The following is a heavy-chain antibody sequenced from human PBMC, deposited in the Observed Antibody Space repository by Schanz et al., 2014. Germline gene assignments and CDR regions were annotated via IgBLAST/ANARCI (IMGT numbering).Heavy chain of an antibody. CDR3: ARDTTWRLDL. D-gene: IGHD1-1*01. V-gene: IGHV4-61*02. Sequence: QVQLQESGPGLVKPSQTLSLTCTVSGGSIRSGTYYWSWIRQPAGKALEWVGRVFPNGITNYNPSLKIRVAISLATANIEFSLPLTSLTAADTAVYYCARDTTWRLDLWGRGTLVTVSS. CDR1: GGSIRSGTYY. CDR2: VFPNGIT. J-gene: IGHJ2*01.